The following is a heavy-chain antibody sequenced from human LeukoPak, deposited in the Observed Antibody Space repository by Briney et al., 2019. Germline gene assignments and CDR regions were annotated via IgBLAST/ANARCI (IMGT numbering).Heavy chain of an antibody. J-gene: IGHJ3*02. Sequence: ASVKVSCKASGYTFITYGISWVRQAPGQGLEWMGWISAYNDHTKYAQKLQGRVTMTTDTSTTTANMELRSLRSDDTAVYYCARASTHRYNWKSGQLSDAFDIWGQGTMVTVSS. CDR2: ISAYNDHT. V-gene: IGHV1-18*01. CDR3: ARASTHRYNWKSGQLSDAFDI. CDR1: GYTFITYG. D-gene: IGHD1-20*01.